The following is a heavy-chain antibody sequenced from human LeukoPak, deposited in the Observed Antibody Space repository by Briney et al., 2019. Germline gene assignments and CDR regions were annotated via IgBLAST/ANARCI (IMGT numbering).Heavy chain of an antibody. J-gene: IGHJ4*02. V-gene: IGHV1-8*01. CDR1: GYTFTSYD. CDR2: MNPNSGNT. CDR3: ATPGIAVAGTNY. Sequence: ASVKVSCKASGYTFTSYDINWVRQATGQGLEWMGWMNPNSGNTGYAQKFQGRVTMTRNTSISTAYMELSSLRSEDTAAYYCATPGIAVAGTNYWGQGTLVTVSS. D-gene: IGHD6-19*01.